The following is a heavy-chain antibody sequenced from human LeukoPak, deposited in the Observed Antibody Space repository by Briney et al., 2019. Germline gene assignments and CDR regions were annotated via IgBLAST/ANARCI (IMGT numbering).Heavy chain of an antibody. V-gene: IGHV3-23*01. CDR2: ISGSGGST. CDR3: AKDRGPRSGGTCYFDY. D-gene: IGHD2-15*01. CDR1: GITFRTYS. Sequence: GSPNLPCAAPGITFRTYSMSWVRPGPGKGVAWVSAISGSGGSTYYADSVKGRFTISRDNSKNTLYLQMNSLRAEDTAVYYCAKDRGPRSGGTCYFDYWGQGTLVTVSS. J-gene: IGHJ4*02.